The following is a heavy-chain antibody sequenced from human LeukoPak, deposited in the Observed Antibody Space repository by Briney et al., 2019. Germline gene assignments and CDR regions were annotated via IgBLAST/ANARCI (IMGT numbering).Heavy chain of an antibody. V-gene: IGHV3-23*01. D-gene: IGHD6-13*01. Sequence: GGSLRLSCAASGFTFSSYALSWFRQAPGKGPEWVSAISDNGVRTYYADSVKGRFTISRDNSKNTLYLQMNSLRTEDTAVYYCAKGGSSSWNSWGQGTLVTVS. CDR2: ISDNGVRT. CDR3: AKGGSSSWNS. CDR1: GFTFSSYA. J-gene: IGHJ4*02.